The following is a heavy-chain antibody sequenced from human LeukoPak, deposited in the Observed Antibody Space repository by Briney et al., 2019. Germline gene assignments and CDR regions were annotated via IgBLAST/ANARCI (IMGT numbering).Heavy chain of an antibody. V-gene: IGHV3-74*01. CDR2: INGDGSST. CDR3: ARGPRIAVAGARPYYYYGLVV. D-gene: IGHD6-19*01. Sequence: PGGSLRLSCAASGFTFSSYWMHWVRQAPGKGLVWVSRINGDGSSTTYADSVKGRFTISRDNAKNTLYLQMNSLRAEDTAVYYCARGPRIAVAGARPYYYYGLVVWGQETTVTVSS. J-gene: IGHJ6*02. CDR1: GFTFSSYW.